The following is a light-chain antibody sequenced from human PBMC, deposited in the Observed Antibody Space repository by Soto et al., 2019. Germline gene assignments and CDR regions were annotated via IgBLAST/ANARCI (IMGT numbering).Light chain of an antibody. CDR1: SSDVGGYNY. J-gene: IGLJ3*02. Sequence: QSALTQPASVSGSPGQSITISCTGTSSDVGGYNYVSWYQQHPGKAPKLMIYDVSNRPSGVSNRFSGSKSGNTASLTISGLQAEDEAGYYCSSYTSSSLVFGGGTKLTVL. CDR2: DVS. V-gene: IGLV2-14*01. CDR3: SSYTSSSLV.